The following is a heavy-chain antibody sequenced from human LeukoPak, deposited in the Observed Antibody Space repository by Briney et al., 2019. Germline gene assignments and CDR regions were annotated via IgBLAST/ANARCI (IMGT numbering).Heavy chain of an antibody. J-gene: IGHJ2*01. D-gene: IGHD3-9*01. CDR1: GFSFNSYD. Sequence: GGSLRLSCEASGFSFNSYDMHWVRQVTGKGLEWVSAIGTGGDTYYADFVKGRFTISRENAKKSFYLEMNCLSAGDTAVYYCARDRGYVFFIGSFGLWGRGALVSV. CDR3: ARDRGYVFFIGSFGL. CDR2: IGTGGDT. V-gene: IGHV3-13*01.